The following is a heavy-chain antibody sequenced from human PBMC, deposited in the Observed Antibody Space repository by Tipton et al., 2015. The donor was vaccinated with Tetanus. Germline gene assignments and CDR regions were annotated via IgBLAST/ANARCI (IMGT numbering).Heavy chain of an antibody. J-gene: IGHJ5*02. D-gene: IGHD3/OR15-3a*01. CDR1: GYTFTHYG. CDR2: ISPFNENV. CDR3: ARGRGLGPLAYFEL. Sequence: QLVQSGAEVKKPGASVKVSCKASGYTFTHYGVNWVRQAPGQGLEWMGWISPFNENVNYAEKFQGRLTMTTDRSTATVYMDVRSLGPGDSAVYYCARGRGLGPLAYFELWGQGTLITVSS. V-gene: IGHV1-18*01.